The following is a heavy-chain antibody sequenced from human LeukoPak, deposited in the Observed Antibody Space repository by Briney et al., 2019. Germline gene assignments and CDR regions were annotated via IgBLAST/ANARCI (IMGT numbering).Heavy chain of an antibody. CDR3: ARDPARGATYGDYLFDY. CDR1: GGTFSSYA. D-gene: IGHD4-17*01. CDR2: IIPIFGTA. Sequence: SVKVSCKASGGTFSSYAISWVRQAPGQGLEWMGGIIPIFGTANNAQKFQGRVTITADKSTSTAYMELSSLRSEDTAVYYCARDPARGATYGDYLFDYWGQGTLVTVSS. V-gene: IGHV1-69*06. J-gene: IGHJ4*02.